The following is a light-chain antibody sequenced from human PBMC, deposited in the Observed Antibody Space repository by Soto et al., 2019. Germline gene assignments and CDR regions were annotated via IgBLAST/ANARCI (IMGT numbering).Light chain of an antibody. CDR1: QSVSSN. V-gene: IGKV3-15*01. J-gene: IGKJ1*01. Sequence: EIVMTQSPATLSVSPGERATLSCRASQSVSSNLAWYQQKPGQAPRLLIYGASTRATGIPARFSGSGSGTDFTLTITSLEPEDFAVYYCQQYGSSHRTFGQGTKVDIK. CDR2: GAS. CDR3: QQYGSSHRT.